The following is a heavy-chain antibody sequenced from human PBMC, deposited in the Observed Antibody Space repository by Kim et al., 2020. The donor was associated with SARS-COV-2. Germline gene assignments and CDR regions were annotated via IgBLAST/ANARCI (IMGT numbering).Heavy chain of an antibody. CDR2: ISKDGRNK. V-gene: IGHV3-30*03. Sequence: GGSLRLSCAASRFPFSSHDMHWVRQAPGKGLAWVARISKDGRNKEYVDSVKGRFTISRDNSKKAMYLQMNSLTADDTAIYYCAGDVSLAMALDFSGRGTTVTVTS. CDR1: RFPFSSHD. J-gene: IGHJ6*02. CDR3: AGDVSLAMALDF. D-gene: IGHD3-16*01.